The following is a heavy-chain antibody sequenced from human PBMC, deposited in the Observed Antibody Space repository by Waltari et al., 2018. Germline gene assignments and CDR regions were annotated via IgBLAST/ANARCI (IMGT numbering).Heavy chain of an antibody. V-gene: IGHV1-2*02. D-gene: IGHD1-20*01. CDR3: ARDFRPNNWNDERYFDY. J-gene: IGHJ4*02. Sequence: QVQLVQSGAEVKKPGASVKVSCKASGYTFTGYYMHWVRQAPGQGLEWMGWINPNSGGTNYAQKFQGRVTMTRDTSISTAYMELSRLRSDDTAVYYCARDFRPNNWNDERYFDYWGQGTLVTVSS. CDR1: GYTFTGYY. CDR2: INPNSGGT.